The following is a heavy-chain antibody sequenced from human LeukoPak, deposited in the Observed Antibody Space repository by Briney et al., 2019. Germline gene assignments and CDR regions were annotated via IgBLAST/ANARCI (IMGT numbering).Heavy chain of an antibody. D-gene: IGHD6-13*01. CDR3: ARGVDGSSCSL. CDR1: GGTFSSYA. CDR2: IIPILGIA. J-gene: IGHJ4*02. V-gene: IGHV1-69*04. Sequence: GASVKVSCKASGGTFSSYAISWVRQAPGQGLEWMGRIIPILGIANYAQKFQGRVTITADKSTSTAYMELSSLRSEDTAVYYCARGVDGSSCSLWGQGTLVTVSS.